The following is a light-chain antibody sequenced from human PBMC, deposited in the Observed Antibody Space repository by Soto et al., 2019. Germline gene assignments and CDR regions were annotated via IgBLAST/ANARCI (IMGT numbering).Light chain of an antibody. CDR1: SSDVGGYNY. CDR2: DVT. Sequence: QSALTQPPSASGSAGQSVTISCTGTSSDVGGYNYVSWYQQSPGKAPKLMIYDVTKRPSGVPDRFSGSKSGNTASLTVSGLQAEDEADYYCSSYAGSNNFDVVFGGGTKLTVL. V-gene: IGLV2-8*01. CDR3: SSYAGSNNFDVV. J-gene: IGLJ2*01.